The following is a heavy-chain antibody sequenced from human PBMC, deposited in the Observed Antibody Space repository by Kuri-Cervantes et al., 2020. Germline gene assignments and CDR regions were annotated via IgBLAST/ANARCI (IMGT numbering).Heavy chain of an antibody. CDR3: ARDGGYATRSWFDP. Sequence: SETLSLTCAVYGGSFSGYYWSWIRQPPGEGLEWIGEINHSGSTNYNPSLKSRVTISVDTSKNQFSLKLSSVTAADTAVYYCARDGGYATRSWFDPWGQGTLVTVSS. V-gene: IGHV4-34*01. J-gene: IGHJ5*02. CDR2: INHSGST. D-gene: IGHD2-8*01. CDR1: GGSFSGYY.